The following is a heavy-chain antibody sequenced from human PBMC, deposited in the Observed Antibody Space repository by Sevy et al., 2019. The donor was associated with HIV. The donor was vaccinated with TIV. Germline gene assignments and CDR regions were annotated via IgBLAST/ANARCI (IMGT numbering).Heavy chain of an antibody. CDR2: INTYNGNT. J-gene: IGHJ5*02. Sequence: ASVKVSCKPSGYXXTTYGINWVRQAPGQGLEWMGWINTYNGNTIYAQKLQGRVSMTTDTSTSTAYMEMRSLRSDDTAMYYCARKRNLGEXSDXWGQGTLVTVSS. V-gene: IGHV1-18*01. CDR1: GYXXTTYG. CDR3: ARKRNLGEXSDX. D-gene: IGHD3-16*01.